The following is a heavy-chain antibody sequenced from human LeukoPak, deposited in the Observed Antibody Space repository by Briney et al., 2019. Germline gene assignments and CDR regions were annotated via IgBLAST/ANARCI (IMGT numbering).Heavy chain of an antibody. CDR2: TNPSRRI. V-gene: IGHV4-34*01. CDR1: GGSFSGGHY. CDR3: ARAGYYGSYDGFDI. D-gene: IGHD2-15*01. J-gene: IGHJ3*02. Sequence: PSETLSLTCAVYGGSFSGGHYGTWIRQSPGQGLEWIGETNPSRRINYNPSLKSRVTISVDVRMNQFSLKLNSVTAADTAIYYCARAGYYGSYDGFDIWGQGSMVTVSS.